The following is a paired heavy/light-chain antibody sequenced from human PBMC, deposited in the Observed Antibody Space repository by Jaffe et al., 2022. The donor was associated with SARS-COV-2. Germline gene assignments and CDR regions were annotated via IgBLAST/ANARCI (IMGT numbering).Heavy chain of an antibody. CDR3: ARGKWDNWNDVGD. CDR2: ISSSGSTI. Sequence: QVQLVESGGGLVKPGGSLRLSCAASGFTFSDYYMSWIRQAPGKGLEWVSYISSSGSTIYYADSVKGRFTISRDNAKNSLYLQMNSLRAEDTAVYYCARGKWDNWNDVGDWGQGTLVTVSS. V-gene: IGHV3-11*01. CDR1: GFTFSDYY. D-gene: IGHD1-20*01. J-gene: IGHJ4*02.
Light chain of an antibody. CDR1: QDISNY. CDR3: QQYDNLPPNT. CDR2: DAS. Sequence: DIQMTQSPSSLSASVGDRVTITCQASQDISNYLNWYQQKPGKAPKLLIYDASNLETGVPSRFSGSGSGTDFTFTISSLQPEDIATYYCQQYDNLPPNTFGQGTKLEIK. J-gene: IGKJ2*01. V-gene: IGKV1-33*01.